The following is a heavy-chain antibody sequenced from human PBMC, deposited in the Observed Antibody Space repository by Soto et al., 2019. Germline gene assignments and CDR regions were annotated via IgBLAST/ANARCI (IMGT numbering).Heavy chain of an antibody. J-gene: IGHJ4*02. CDR2: ISAHNGNT. CDR1: GYAFTTYG. Sequence: QVHLVQSGAEVKKPGASVKVSCKGSGYAFTTYGITWVRQAPGQGLEWMGWISAHNGNTNYAQKLQGRVNVTRDTSTKTAYMELRSLRSDDTAVYYCARGRYGDYWGQGALVTVSS. V-gene: IGHV1-18*01. D-gene: IGHD1-1*01. CDR3: ARGRYGDY.